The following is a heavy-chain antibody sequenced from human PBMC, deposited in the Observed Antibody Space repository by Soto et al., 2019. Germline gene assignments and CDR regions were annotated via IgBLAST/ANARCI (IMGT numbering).Heavy chain of an antibody. Sequence: TSETLSLTCTVSGGSTSSDNYWSWIRQPPGKGLEWIGHIYYSGNTDYNPSLKSRLAISIDTSKNQFSLKLSSVTAADTAVYFCAREGGESSDGLYYFDSWGQGSLVTVSS. J-gene: IGHJ4*02. CDR1: GGSTSSDNY. V-gene: IGHV4-30-4*01. CDR2: IYYSGNT. D-gene: IGHD3-16*01. CDR3: AREGGESSDGLYYFDS.